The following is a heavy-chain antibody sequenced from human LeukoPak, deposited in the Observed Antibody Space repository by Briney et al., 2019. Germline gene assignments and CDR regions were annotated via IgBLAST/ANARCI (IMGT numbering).Heavy chain of an antibody. J-gene: IGHJ5*02. CDR1: GYTFIDYY. D-gene: IGHD6-6*01. V-gene: IGHV1-2*06. Sequence: ASVTVSCKASGYTFIDYYIHWVRQAPVQGLERMGRINLNSVDTNYPQKFQGTVTMTRDTSTSTVYMELSSLRSEDTAVYYCARERPTIAARSSNWFDPWGQGTLVTVSS. CDR2: INLNSVDT. CDR3: ARERPTIAARSSNWFDP.